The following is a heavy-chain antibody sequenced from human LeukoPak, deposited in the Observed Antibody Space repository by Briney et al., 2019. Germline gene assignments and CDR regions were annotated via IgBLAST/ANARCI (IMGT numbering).Heavy chain of an antibody. Sequence: PSETLSLTCTVSGGSISSSSYYWGWIRQPPGKGLEWIGSIYYSGSTYYNPSLKSRVTISVDTSKNQFSLKLSSVTAADTAVYYCARGGYYDSSGLYYFDYWGQGTLVTVSS. CDR3: ARGGYYDSSGLYYFDY. D-gene: IGHD3-22*01. J-gene: IGHJ4*02. CDR2: IYYSGST. CDR1: GGSISSSSYY. V-gene: IGHV4-39*07.